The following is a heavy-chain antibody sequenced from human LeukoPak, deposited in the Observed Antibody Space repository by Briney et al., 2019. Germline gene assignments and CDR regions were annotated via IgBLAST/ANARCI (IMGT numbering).Heavy chain of an antibody. D-gene: IGHD3-3*01. CDR1: GYTFTSYG. CDR3: WFWSGYPYRDY. V-gene: IGHV1-8*02. CDR2: MNPNSGNT. Sequence: ASVKVSCKASGYTFTSYGFTWVRQATGQGLEWMGWMNPNSGNTGYAQKFQGRVTMTRNTSISTAYMELSSLRSEDTAVYYCWFWSGYPYRDYWGQGTLVTVSS. J-gene: IGHJ4*02.